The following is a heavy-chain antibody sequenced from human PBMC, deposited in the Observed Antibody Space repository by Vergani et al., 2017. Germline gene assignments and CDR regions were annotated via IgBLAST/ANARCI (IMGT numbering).Heavy chain of an antibody. J-gene: IGHJ4*02. Sequence: QVQLQESGPRLVKPSETLSLICSVSGYSISSGYFWGWIRQSPGKGLEWLGTIDRTGRTHFSPSLKSRLTISVDTTKNQFSLRLTSATAADTAVYFCASSRIYYGAGSPDYWGQGTLVTVSS. CDR2: IDRTGRT. V-gene: IGHV4-38-2*02. CDR3: ASSRIYYGAGSPDY. D-gene: IGHD3-10*01. CDR1: GYSISSGYF.